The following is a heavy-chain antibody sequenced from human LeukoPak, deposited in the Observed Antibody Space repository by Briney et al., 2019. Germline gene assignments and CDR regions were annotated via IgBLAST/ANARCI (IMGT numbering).Heavy chain of an antibody. CDR2: INHSGST. CDR1: GGSFSGYY. D-gene: IGHD7-27*01. J-gene: IGHJ4*02. V-gene: IGHV4-34*01. CDR3: ARVKLGTGFAFDY. Sequence: SETLSLTCAVYGGSFSGYYWSWIRQPPGRGLEWIGEINHSGSTNYNPSLKSRVTISVDTSKNQFSLKLSSVTAADTAVYYCARVKLGTGFAFDYWGQGTLVTVSS.